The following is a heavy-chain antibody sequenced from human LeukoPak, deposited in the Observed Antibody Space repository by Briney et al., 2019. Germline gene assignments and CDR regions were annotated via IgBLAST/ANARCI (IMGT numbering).Heavy chain of an antibody. CDR1: GYTFTSYG. V-gene: IGHV1-18*01. Sequence: GASVKVSCKASGYTFTSYGISWVRQAPGQGLEWMGWISAYNGNTNYAQKLQGRVTMTTDTSTSTAYMELRSLRSDDTAVYYCARVLVMVAVAGTGWFDPWGQGTLVTVSS. D-gene: IGHD6-19*01. CDR3: ARVLVMVAVAGTGWFDP. CDR2: ISAYNGNT. J-gene: IGHJ5*02.